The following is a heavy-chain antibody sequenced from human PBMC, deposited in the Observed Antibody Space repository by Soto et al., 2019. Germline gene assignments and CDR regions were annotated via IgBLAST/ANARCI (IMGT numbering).Heavy chain of an antibody. CDR1: GFTFSSYG. V-gene: IGHV3-33*01. CDR3: APQPAHVIDY. CDR2: IWYDGSNK. D-gene: IGHD2-2*01. J-gene: IGHJ4*02. Sequence: EGSLRLSCAASGFTFSSYGMHWVRQAPGKGLEWVAVIWYDGSNKYYADSVKGRFTISRDNSKNTLYLQMNSLRAEDTAVYYCAPQPAHVIDYWGQGTLVTVSS.